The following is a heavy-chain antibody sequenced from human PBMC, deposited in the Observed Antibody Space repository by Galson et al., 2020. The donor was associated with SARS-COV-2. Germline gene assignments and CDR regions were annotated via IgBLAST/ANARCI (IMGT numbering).Heavy chain of an antibody. V-gene: IGHV3-11*04. D-gene: IGHD3-10*01. CDR3: AREIRGVKRSSGGNDACDI. Sequence: NSGGSLRLSCAASGFTFRDYYMTWIRQAPGQALECVSYISGSGSTIYYADSLKGRFTISRDNAKNSLYLQMDSLRAEDTAVYYCAREIRGVKRSSGGNDACDIWGQGTMGAVSS. CDR1: GFTFRDYY. J-gene: IGHJ3*02. CDR2: ISGSGSTI.